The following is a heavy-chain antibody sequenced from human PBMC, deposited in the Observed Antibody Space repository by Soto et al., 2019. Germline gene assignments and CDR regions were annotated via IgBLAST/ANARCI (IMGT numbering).Heavy chain of an antibody. CDR3: AKEPNYDFWSGYRYFDS. CDR2: MSGSGGST. D-gene: IGHD3-3*01. J-gene: IGHJ4*02. V-gene: IGHV3-23*01. CDR1: GFTFSNYA. Sequence: DVQLLESGGGLVQPGGSLRLSCTASGFTFSNYAMSWVRQAPGKGLEWVSSMSGSGGSTYYADSVKGRFTISRDNSKKTIDLHMSSLRDEDTAFYYCAKEPNYDFWSGYRYFDSWGQGSRVTVSS.